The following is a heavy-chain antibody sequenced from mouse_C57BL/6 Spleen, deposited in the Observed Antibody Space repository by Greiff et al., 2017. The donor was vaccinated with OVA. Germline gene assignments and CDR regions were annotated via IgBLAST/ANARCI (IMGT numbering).Heavy chain of an antibody. J-gene: IGHJ2*01. Sequence: VQLVESGAELARPGASVKLSCKASGYTFTSYGISWVKQRTGQGLEWIGEIYPRSGNTYYNEKFKGKATLTADKSSSTAYIELRSLTSEDSAVYFCARPSSGYVDYWGQGTTLTVSS. D-gene: IGHD3-2*02. CDR3: ARPSSGYVDY. CDR2: IYPRSGNT. V-gene: IGHV1-81*01. CDR1: GYTFTSYG.